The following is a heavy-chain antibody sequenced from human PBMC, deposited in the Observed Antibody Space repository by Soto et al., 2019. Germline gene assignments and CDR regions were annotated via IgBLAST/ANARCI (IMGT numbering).Heavy chain of an antibody. CDR1: GFTFSSYG. D-gene: IGHD3-10*01. CDR3: AKVELLIWFGESHVGMDV. V-gene: IGHV3-30*18. CDR2: ISYDGSNK. J-gene: IGHJ6*02. Sequence: PGGSLRLSCAASGFTFSSYGMHWVRQAPGKGLEWVAVISYDGSNKYYADSVKGRFTISRDNSKNTLYLQMNSLRDEDTAVYYCAKVELLIWFGESHVGMDVWGQGTTVTVSS.